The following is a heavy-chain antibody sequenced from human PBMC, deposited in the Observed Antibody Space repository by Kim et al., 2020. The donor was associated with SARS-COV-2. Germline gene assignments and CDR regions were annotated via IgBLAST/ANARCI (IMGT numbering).Heavy chain of an antibody. D-gene: IGHD2-8*01. CDR1: GGTFSSYA. J-gene: IGHJ4*02. Sequence: SVKVSCKASGGTFSSYAISWVRQAPGQGLEWMGGIIPIFGTANYAQKFQGRVTITADESTSTAYMELSSLRSEDTAVYYCGINGAPRGWDRPTREMSYWGQGTLVTVSS. CDR2: IIPIFGTA. V-gene: IGHV1-69*13. CDR3: GINGAPRGWDRPTREMSY.